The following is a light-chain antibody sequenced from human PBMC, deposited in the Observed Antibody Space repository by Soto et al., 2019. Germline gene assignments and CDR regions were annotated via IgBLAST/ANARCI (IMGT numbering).Light chain of an antibody. CDR1: SGSIADNY. V-gene: IGLV6-57*04. CDR2: EDN. J-gene: IGLJ3*02. CDR3: QSYDDSNVV. Sequence: LTQPHSVSESPGKTATISCTRSSGSIADNYVQWYQQRPGSAPTIVIFEDNRRPSGVPDRFSGSIDRSSNSASLTISGLKTEDEADYYCQSYDDSNVVFGGGTKLTVL.